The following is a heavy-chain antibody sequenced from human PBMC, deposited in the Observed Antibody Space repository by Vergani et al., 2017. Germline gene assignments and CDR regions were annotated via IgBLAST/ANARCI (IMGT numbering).Heavy chain of an antibody. CDR1: GFTFSSYA. CDR3: AREQVPAAIRLNVGNYMDV. Sequence: QVQLVESGGGVVQPGRSLRLSCAASGFTFSSYAMHWVRQAPGKGLEWVAVISYDGSNKYYADSVKGRFTISRDNSKNTLYLQMNSLRAEDTAVYYCAREQVPAAIRLNVGNYMDVWGKGTTVIVSS. J-gene: IGHJ6*03. D-gene: IGHD2-2*02. V-gene: IGHV3-30-3*01. CDR2: ISYDGSNK.